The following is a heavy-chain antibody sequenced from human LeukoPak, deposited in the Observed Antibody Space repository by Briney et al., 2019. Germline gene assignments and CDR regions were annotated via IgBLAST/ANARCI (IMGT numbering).Heavy chain of an antibody. J-gene: IGHJ6*02. CDR3: ATYSTTYGMDV. D-gene: IGHD2-2*01. Sequence: ASVKVSCKASGYTFTSYYMHWVRQAPGQGLEWMGIINPSGGSTSYAQKFQGRVTMTEDTSTDTAYMELSSLRSEDTAVYYCATYSTTYGMDVWGQGTTVTVSS. CDR1: GYTFTSYY. CDR2: INPSGGST. V-gene: IGHV1-46*01.